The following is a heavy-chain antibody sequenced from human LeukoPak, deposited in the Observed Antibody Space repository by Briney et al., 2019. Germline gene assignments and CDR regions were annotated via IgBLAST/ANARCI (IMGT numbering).Heavy chain of an antibody. Sequence: QTLSLTCAISGDSASSNTAASNCIRPSPSRGLEWLGRTYYRSKWYNDYAVSVKSRITIIPVTFKKQFSLQLNSVTSEDAAVYYCSRAYCSGGSCYSFYWGQGTLVTVSS. CDR3: SRAYCSGGSCYSFY. V-gene: IGHV6-1*01. J-gene: IGHJ4*02. CDR1: GDSASSNTAA. CDR2: TYYRSKWYN. D-gene: IGHD2-15*01.